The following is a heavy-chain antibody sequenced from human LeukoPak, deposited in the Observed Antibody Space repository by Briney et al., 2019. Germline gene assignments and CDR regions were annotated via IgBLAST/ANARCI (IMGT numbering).Heavy chain of an antibody. CDR3: AKDRGYYLDY. D-gene: IGHD3-10*01. J-gene: IGHJ4*02. CDR2: IRYDGSKK. CDR1: GFTFSSYG. Sequence: GGSLRLSCAASGFTFSSYGMHWVRQAPGKGLEWVTFIRYDGSKKYYADSVKGRFTISRDNSKNTLYLQMNSLRAGDTAVYYCAKDRGYYLDYWGQGTLVTVSS. V-gene: IGHV3-30*02.